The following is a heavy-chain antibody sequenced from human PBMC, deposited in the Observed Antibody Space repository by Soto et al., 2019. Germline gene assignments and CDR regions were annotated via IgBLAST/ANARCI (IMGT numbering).Heavy chain of an antibody. CDR3: ARGYLNCRGGSCYAGDNWFDP. J-gene: IGHJ5*02. CDR2: INPNSGGT. D-gene: IGHD2-15*01. Sequence: QVQLVQSGAEVKKPGASVKVSCKASGYTFTGYYMHWVRQAPGQGLEWMGWINPNSGGTNYAQKFQGWVTMTRDTSFSTAYMELRMLRSVDTAVYYCARGYLNCRGGSCYAGDNWFDPWGQGTLVTVSS. V-gene: IGHV1-2*04. CDR1: GYTFTGYY.